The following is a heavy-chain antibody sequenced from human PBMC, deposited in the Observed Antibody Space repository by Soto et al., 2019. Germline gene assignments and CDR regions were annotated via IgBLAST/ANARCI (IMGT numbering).Heavy chain of an antibody. D-gene: IGHD6-25*01. Sequence: ASVKVSCKASGYTFTSYDINWVRQATGQGLEWMGWMNPNSGNTGYAQKFQGRVTMTRNTSISTAYMELSSLRSEDTAVYYCARELYSSVRFDPWGQRTLVTVSS. CDR3: ARELYSSVRFDP. V-gene: IGHV1-8*01. CDR1: GYTFTSYD. J-gene: IGHJ5*02. CDR2: MNPNSGNT.